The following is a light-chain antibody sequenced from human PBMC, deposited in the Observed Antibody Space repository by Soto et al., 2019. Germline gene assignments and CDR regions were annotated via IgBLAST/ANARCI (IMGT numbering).Light chain of an antibody. CDR1: SSDVGGYNY. Sequence: QSALTQPPSSSGSPRHSVTISCTGPSSDVGGYNYVSWYQQYPGRAPKLMIYEVTKRPSGVPDRFSGSKSGNTASLTVSGLQSEDEADYYCSSYAASNNSYFVFGGGTKVTVL. CDR3: SSYAASNNSYFV. CDR2: EVT. J-gene: IGLJ3*02. V-gene: IGLV2-8*01.